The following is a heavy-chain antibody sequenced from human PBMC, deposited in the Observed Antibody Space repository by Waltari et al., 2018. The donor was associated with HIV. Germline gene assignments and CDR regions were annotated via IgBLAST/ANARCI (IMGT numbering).Heavy chain of an antibody. V-gene: IGHV1-8*02. D-gene: IGHD3-3*01. Sequence: QVQPVQSGAEIKKPRASVRLSCNASGYTFIAFDINWVRRPPGRGLEWVGWMNPDNGDAGYGHKFKGRFSLTRDTSTDTAYMDVTNLKPEDTAVYYCTKGRRGALFGDEWGQGTLVTVSS. CDR3: TKGRRGALFGDE. CDR2: MNPDNGDA. J-gene: IGHJ4*02. CDR1: GYTFIAFD.